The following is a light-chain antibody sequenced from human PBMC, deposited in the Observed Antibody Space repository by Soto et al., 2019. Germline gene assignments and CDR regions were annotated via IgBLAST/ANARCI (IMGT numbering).Light chain of an antibody. CDR2: EVN. CDR1: SSDIGSYDR. Sequence: QSVLTQPPSVSGSPGQSVTISCTGTSSDIGSYDRVSWYQQPPDTAPKLIIYEVNNRPSGVPDRFSGSKSGNTASLTISGLQAEDEADYYCSSFTTSSPWVFAGGTKLTVL. J-gene: IGLJ3*02. CDR3: SSFTTSSPWV. V-gene: IGLV2-18*02.